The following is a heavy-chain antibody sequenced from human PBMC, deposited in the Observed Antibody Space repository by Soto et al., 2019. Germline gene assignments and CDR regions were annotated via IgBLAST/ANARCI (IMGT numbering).Heavy chain of an antibody. J-gene: IGHJ4*02. CDR2: ISGSGGST. V-gene: IGHV3-23*01. CDR1: EVKSVDYA. D-gene: IGHD2-8*01. Sequence: PVLSQRVPSAAAEVKSVDYAMRRVRKAHRKGLEWVSTISGSGGSTYYADSVKGRFTISRDNSKNTLYRQMNSLRAEDTAVYYCALSKSLGFCTDGVCEYFFDYWGQGTLVTVSS. CDR3: ALSKSLGFCTDGVCEYFFDY.